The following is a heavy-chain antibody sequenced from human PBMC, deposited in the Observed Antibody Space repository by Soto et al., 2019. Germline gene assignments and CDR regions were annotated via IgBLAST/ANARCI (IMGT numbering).Heavy chain of an antibody. V-gene: IGHV1-18*01. J-gene: IGHJ6*02. D-gene: IGHD2-2*01. CDR2: ISAYNGNT. CDR1: GYTFTSYG. Sequence: QVQLVQSGAEVKKPGASVKVSCKASGYTFTSYGISWVRQAPGQGLEWMGWISAYNGNTNYAQKLQGRVTMTTDTSTSTAYIELRSLRSDDTAVYYCARVDIVVVPAAIGQAYYYGMDVWGQGTTVTVSS. CDR3: ARVDIVVVPAAIGQAYYYGMDV.